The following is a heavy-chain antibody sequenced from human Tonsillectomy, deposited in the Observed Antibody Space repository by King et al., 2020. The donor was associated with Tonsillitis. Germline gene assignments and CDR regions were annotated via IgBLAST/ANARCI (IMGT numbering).Heavy chain of an antibody. CDR3: AKANGGNSGWYFDL. Sequence: VQLVESGGGLVQRGGSLRLSCAASGFPFSSCAMSWVRQAPGKGLAWVSGVSASGGSTYYADSVKGRFTISRDNSKKTLYLQMNSLRAEDTAVYYCAKANGGNSGWYFDLWGRGTLVTVSS. D-gene: IGHD4-23*01. V-gene: IGHV3-23*04. CDR1: GFPFSSCA. CDR2: VSASGGST. J-gene: IGHJ2*01.